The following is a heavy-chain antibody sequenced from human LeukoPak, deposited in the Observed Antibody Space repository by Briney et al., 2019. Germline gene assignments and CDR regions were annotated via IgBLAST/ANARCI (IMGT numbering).Heavy chain of an antibody. V-gene: IGHV3-53*04. CDR2: IYSGGST. CDR1: GFTVSSNY. J-gene: IGHJ6*02. Sequence: PGGSLRLSCAASGFTVSSNYMSWVRQAPGKGLEWVSVIYSGGSTYYADSVKGRFTISRHNSKNTLYLQMNSLRAEDTAVYYCASPSPYYYYVMDVWGQGTTVTVSS. CDR3: ASPSPYYYYVMDV.